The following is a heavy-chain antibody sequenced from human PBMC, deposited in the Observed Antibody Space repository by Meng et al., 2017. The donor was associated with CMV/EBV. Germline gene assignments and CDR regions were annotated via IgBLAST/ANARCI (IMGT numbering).Heavy chain of an antibody. J-gene: IGHJ6*02. CDR2: MNPNSGNT. CDR1: GYTFTSYD. Sequence: ASAKVSCKASGYTFTSYDINWVLQATGQGLEWMGWMNPNSGNTGYAQKFQGRVTMTRNTSISTAYMKLSNLRSEDTAVYYCAQGPPAFGVALTHYYYDGMDIWGQGTTVSVSS. V-gene: IGHV1-8*01. D-gene: IGHD3-3*01. CDR3: AQGPPAFGVALTHYYYDGMDI.